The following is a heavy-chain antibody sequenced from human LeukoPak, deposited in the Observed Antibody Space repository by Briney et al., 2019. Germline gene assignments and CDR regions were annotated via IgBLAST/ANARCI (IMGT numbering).Heavy chain of an antibody. CDR2: VNGGDGNR. V-gene: IGHV1-3*01. J-gene: IGHJ4*02. CDR3: ARGSYYYGSGSFMGSDS. CDR1: GYSFTKYA. Sequence: ASVTVSCMASGYSFTKYAVHWVRQVPGQGLEWMGWVNGGDGNRKYSQKFQGRVTITRDASASTVYMDLSSLRSEDTAVYYCARGSYYYGSGSFMGSDSWGQGTLVTVSS. D-gene: IGHD3-10*01.